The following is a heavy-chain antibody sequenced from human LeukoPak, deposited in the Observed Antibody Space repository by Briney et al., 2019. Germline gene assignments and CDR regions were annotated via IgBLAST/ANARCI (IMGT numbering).Heavy chain of an antibody. J-gene: IGHJ5*02. CDR1: GFPFSTYA. V-gene: IGHV3-30-3*01. Sequence: GGSLRLSCAASGFPFSTYAMHWARQARGKGLEWVAVISYDGSSTYYADSVKGRFTISRDNPKNTLYLKVNGLRAEDTAVYYCARDRLTGYYRWFDPWGQGTLVTVSS. D-gene: IGHD3-9*01. CDR3: ARDRLTGYYRWFDP. CDR2: ISYDGSST.